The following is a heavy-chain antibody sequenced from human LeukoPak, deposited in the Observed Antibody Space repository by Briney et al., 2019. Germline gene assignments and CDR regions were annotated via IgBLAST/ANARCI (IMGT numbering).Heavy chain of an antibody. CDR1: GYTFTGYY. V-gene: IGHV1-2*02. CDR2: INPNSGGT. CDR3: ANGPDGYNTY. D-gene: IGHD5-24*01. J-gene: IGHJ4*02. Sequence: ASVKVSCKASGYTFTGYYMHWVRQAPGQGLEWMGWINPNSGGTNYAQKFQGRVTMTRDRSMSTAYMELSSLRSEDTAMYYCANGPDGYNTYWGQGTLVTVSS.